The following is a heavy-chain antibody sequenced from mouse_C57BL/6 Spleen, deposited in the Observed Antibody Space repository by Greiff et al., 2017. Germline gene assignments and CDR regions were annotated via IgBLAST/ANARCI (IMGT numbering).Heavy chain of an antibody. D-gene: IGHD4-1*01. V-gene: IGHV5-6*01. J-gene: IGHJ1*03. Sequence: EVQGVESGGDLVKPGGSLKLSCAASGFTFSSYGMSWVRQTPDKRLEWVATISSGGSYTYYPDSVKGRFTISRDNAKNTLYLQMSSLKSEDTAMYYCARVELGRYFDVWGTGTTVTVSS. CDR3: ARVELGRYFDV. CDR1: GFTFSSYG. CDR2: ISSGGSYT.